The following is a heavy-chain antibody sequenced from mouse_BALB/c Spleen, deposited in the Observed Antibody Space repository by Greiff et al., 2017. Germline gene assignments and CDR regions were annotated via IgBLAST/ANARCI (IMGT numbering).Heavy chain of an antibody. Sequence: VQLQQSGAELVRPGASVPLSCKASGYTFTDYEMHWVKQTPVHGLEWIGAIDPETGGTAYNQKFKGKATLTADKSSSTAYMELRSLTSEDSAVYYCTGYDGYWYVDVWGAGTTVTVSS. J-gene: IGHJ1*01. CDR3: TGYDGYWYVDV. CDR2: IDPETGGT. CDR1: GYTFTDYE. D-gene: IGHD2-2*01. V-gene: IGHV1-15*01.